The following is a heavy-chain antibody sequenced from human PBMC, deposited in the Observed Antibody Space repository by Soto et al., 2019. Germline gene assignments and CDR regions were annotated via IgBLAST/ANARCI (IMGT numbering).Heavy chain of an antibody. D-gene: IGHD6-13*01. CDR2: ISSSSSTI. V-gene: IGHV3-48*02. J-gene: IGHJ4*02. CDR3: ARGPRTYSSSWYPDY. CDR1: GFTFSSYS. Sequence: GGSLRLSCAASGFTFSSYSMNWVRQAPGKGLEWVSYISSSSSTIYYANSVKGRFTISRDNAKNSLYLQMNSLRDEDTAVYYCARGPRTYSSSWYPDYWGQGTLVTVSS.